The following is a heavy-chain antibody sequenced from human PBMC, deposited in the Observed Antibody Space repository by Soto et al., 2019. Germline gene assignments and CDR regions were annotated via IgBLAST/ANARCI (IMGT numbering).Heavy chain of an antibody. CDR2: IWYDGSNK. Sequence: QVQLVESGGGVVQPGRSLRLSCAASGFTFSSYGMHWVRQAPGKGLEWVAVIWYDGSNKYYADSVKGRFTISRDNSKNTLYLQMNSLRAEDTAVYYCARAPFGDFWSGCYDYWGQGTLVTVSS. V-gene: IGHV3-33*01. CDR1: GFTFSSYG. CDR3: ARAPFGDFWSGCYDY. J-gene: IGHJ4*02. D-gene: IGHD3-3*01.